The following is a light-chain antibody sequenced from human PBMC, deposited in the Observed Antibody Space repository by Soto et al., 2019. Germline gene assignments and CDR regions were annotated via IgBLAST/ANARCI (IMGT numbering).Light chain of an antibody. Sequence: DIPMTQSPSSLSASVGDRVTITCRASQNIDNYLNWYQQKPGKAPNLLICAASSLQSGGASRFAGSGSGTQLTLIISTLQPEDVGAYYCQQNLSTAIYRFGQGTKVEIK. CDR3: QQNLSTAIYR. V-gene: IGKV1-39*01. CDR2: AAS. CDR1: QNIDNY. J-gene: IGKJ2*03.